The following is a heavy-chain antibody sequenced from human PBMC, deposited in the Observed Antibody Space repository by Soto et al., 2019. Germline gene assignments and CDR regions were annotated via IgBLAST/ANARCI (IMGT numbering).Heavy chain of an antibody. CDR1: GDSLSTYY. Sequence: LSLTCTVSGDSLSTYYWSWIRQPAGERLEWIGRIHDTGRTNYNPSLKSRVTMSVDTSKNQFSLRVNSVTAADTSVYYCARESVSGTYRFDSWGQGTLVTVSS. CDR3: ARESVSGTYRFDS. V-gene: IGHV4-4*07. CDR2: IHDTGRT. J-gene: IGHJ4*02. D-gene: IGHD3-16*02.